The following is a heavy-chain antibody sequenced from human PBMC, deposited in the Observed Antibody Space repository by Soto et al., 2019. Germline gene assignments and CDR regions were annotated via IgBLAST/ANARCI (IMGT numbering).Heavy chain of an antibody. CDR1: GGSIISSTNW. D-gene: IGHD1-26*01. Sequence: QVQLQESGPGLVKPSGTLSLTCAVSGGSIISSTNWWSWIRQPPGKGLEWIGEIHPSGGTNYNPSLKSRVTISLDNSKNQFSLNLSSVTAADTAVYYCARDPYTGNYGDYWGQGTLVTVSS. CDR2: IHPSGGT. V-gene: IGHV4-4*02. J-gene: IGHJ4*02. CDR3: ARDPYTGNYGDY.